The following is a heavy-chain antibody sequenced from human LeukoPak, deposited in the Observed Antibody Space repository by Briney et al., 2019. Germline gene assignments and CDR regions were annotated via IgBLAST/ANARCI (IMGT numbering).Heavy chain of an antibody. CDR2: ISTSSSYI. D-gene: IGHD2-21*02. Sequence: GGSLRLSCTASGFTFSSYSMNWVRQAPGKGLEWVSSISTSSSYIYYADSVKGRFTISRDNAKNSLYLQMNSLRVEDTAMYYCARDGLRRPPTPYCGGDCPLDYWGQGTLVSVSS. CDR3: ARDGLRRPPTPYCGGDCPLDY. CDR1: GFTFSSYS. J-gene: IGHJ4*02. V-gene: IGHV3-21*04.